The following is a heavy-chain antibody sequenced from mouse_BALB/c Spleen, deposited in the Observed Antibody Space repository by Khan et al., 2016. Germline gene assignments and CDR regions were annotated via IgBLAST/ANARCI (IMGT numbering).Heavy chain of an antibody. CDR3: ARDYYGSSFVDY. CDR1: GYSITSDYA. J-gene: IGHJ3*01. D-gene: IGHD1-1*01. CDR2: ITYSGST. Sequence: EVKLEESGPGLVKPSQSLSLTCSVTGYSITSDYAWNWLRQFPGSKLEWMGYITYSGSTSYNPSLKSRISITRDTSKNQFFLQLNSVTTEDTATYYCARDYYGSSFVDYWGQGTLVTVSA. V-gene: IGHV3-2*02.